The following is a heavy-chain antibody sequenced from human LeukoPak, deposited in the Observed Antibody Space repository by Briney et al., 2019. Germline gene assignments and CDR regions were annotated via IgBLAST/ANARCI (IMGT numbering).Heavy chain of an antibody. CDR2: IWYDGSNK. D-gene: IGHD3/OR15-3a*01. CDR1: GFTFGSYD. Sequence: GGSQRLSCAASGFTFGSYDMHWVRQAPGKGLEWVAVIWYDGSNKYYADSVKGRFTISRDISKNTLYLQMNSLRAEDTAVYYCARHKDWTFDYWGQGTLATVSS. CDR3: ARHKDWTFDY. V-gene: IGHV3-33*01. J-gene: IGHJ4*02.